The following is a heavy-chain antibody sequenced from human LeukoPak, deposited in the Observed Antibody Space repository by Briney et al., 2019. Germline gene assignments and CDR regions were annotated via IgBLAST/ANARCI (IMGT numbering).Heavy chain of an antibody. Sequence: PSETLSLTCTVSGGSISSGSYYWSWIRQPAGKGLEWIGRIYTSGSTNYNPSLKGRVTISVDTSKNQFSLKLSSVTAADTAVYYCARGYSGYAFDIWGQGTMVTVSS. CDR1: GGSISSGSYY. CDR3: ARGYSGYAFDI. D-gene: IGHD5-12*01. J-gene: IGHJ3*02. V-gene: IGHV4-61*02. CDR2: IYTSGST.